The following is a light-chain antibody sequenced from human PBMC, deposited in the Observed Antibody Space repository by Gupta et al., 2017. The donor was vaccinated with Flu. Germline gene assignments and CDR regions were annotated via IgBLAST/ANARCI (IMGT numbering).Light chain of an antibody. CDR3: QTWTTGIQV. Sequence: QPVLTQSPSASSPLGASVTLTCTLSSGHSRYDIAWHQHQPGKGPRYLMKVKRDGSHNKGDGIPDRFSGSSSGAERYLTISSLQSEDEADYYCQTWTTGIQVFGGGTKLTV. J-gene: IGLJ3*02. V-gene: IGLV4-69*01. CDR1: SGHSRYD. CDR2: VKRDGSH.